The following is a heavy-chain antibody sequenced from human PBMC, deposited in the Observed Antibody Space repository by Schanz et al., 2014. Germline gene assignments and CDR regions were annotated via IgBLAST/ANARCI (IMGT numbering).Heavy chain of an antibody. Sequence: VQSVHSGTEVQKLGASVKVSCQTSGYTFTAYGINWVRQAPGQGLEWMGWITAYNGDTNYALKLQGRVTMTTDTSTGTAYMELRSLRSDDTALYYCARDQSPYTNSSDVRYFDYWGQGSLVTVSS. V-gene: IGHV1-18*01. J-gene: IGHJ4*02. CDR2: ITAYNGDT. CDR3: ARDQSPYTNSSDVRYFDY. CDR1: GYTFTAYG. D-gene: IGHD6-6*01.